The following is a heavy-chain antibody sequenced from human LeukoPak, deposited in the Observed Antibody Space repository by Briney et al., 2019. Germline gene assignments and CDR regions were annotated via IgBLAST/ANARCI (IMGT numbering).Heavy chain of an antibody. CDR1: GFTVGNNY. V-gene: IGHV3-53*04. D-gene: IGHD6-13*01. J-gene: IGHJ5*02. Sequence: GGSLRLSCSASGFTVGNNYMSWVRQAPGKGLEWVSIIYSGGGTNYADSVKGRFTISRNNSKNTLYLQMSSLRPDDTAVYYCARGLQQQLGWFDPWGQGTLVTVSS. CDR3: ARGLQQQLGWFDP. CDR2: IYSGGGT.